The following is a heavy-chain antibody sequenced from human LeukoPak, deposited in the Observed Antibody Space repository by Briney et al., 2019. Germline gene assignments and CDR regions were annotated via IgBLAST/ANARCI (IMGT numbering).Heavy chain of an antibody. CDR1: GYTFNTYW. CDR3: ARLSGGSWANTEYFPD. J-gene: IGHJ1*01. D-gene: IGHD7-27*01. V-gene: IGHV5-51*01. CDR2: VYPGDSHT. Sequence: GESLTISCKASGYTFNTYWIGWVRQKPGKGLEWMAIVYPGDSHTRYSPSSQGHFTISADKTVTTAYLQWSSLEASDTAVYYCARLSGGSWANTEYFPDWGQATLVIVSS.